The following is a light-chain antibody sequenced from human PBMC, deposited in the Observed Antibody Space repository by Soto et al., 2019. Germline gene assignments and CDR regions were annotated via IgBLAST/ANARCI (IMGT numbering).Light chain of an antibody. CDR3: QQYGSSGT. Sequence: IVLTQSPGTLSLSPGERTTLSCRASQSISRYLAWYQQKPGQAPSLLIFDASKRATGIPARFSGSGSGTDFTLTISRLEPEDFAVYYCQQYGSSGTFGQGTKVDIK. CDR1: QSISRY. CDR2: DAS. J-gene: IGKJ1*01. V-gene: IGKV3-20*01.